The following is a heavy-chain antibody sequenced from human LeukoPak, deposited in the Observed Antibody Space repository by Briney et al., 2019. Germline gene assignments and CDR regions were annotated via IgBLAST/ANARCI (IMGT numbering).Heavy chain of an antibody. CDR2: ISYDGSNK. D-gene: IGHD6-6*01. CDR3: ARGGEYSSSYYFDY. V-gene: IGHV3-30-3*01. CDR1: GFTFSSYA. J-gene: IGHJ4*02. Sequence: SGRSLRLSCAASGFTFSSYAMHWVRQAPGKGLEWVAVISYDGSNKYYADSVKDRFTISRDNSKNTLYLQMNSLRAEDTAVYYCARGGEYSSSYYFDYWGQGTLVTVSS.